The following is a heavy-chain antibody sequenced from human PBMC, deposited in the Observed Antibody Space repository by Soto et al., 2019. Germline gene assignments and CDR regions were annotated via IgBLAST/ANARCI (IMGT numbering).Heavy chain of an antibody. Sequence: ASVKVSCKASGYTFTTYAMHWVRQAPGQRLEWMGWINAANGNTKYSQKFQGRVTITRDTSASTAYMELSSLRSEDTAVYYCAKSLMNTAMVTFYYFDYWGQGTLVTVSS. V-gene: IGHV1-3*01. CDR1: GYTFTTYA. CDR3: AKSLMNTAMVTFYYFDY. CDR2: INAANGNT. D-gene: IGHD5-18*01. J-gene: IGHJ4*02.